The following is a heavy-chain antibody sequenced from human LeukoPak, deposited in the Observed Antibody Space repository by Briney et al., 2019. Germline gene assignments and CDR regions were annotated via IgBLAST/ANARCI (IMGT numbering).Heavy chain of an antibody. D-gene: IGHD3-10*01. CDR3: ELWFGELLQNDY. J-gene: IGHJ4*02. CDR1: GGTFSSYA. CDR2: IIPIFGTA. V-gene: IGHV1-69*05. Sequence: SVKVSCKASGGTFSSYAISWVRQAPGQGLEWMGGIIPIFGTANYAQKFQGRVTITTDESTSTAYMELSSLRSEDTAVYYCELWFGELLQNDYWGQGTLVTVSS.